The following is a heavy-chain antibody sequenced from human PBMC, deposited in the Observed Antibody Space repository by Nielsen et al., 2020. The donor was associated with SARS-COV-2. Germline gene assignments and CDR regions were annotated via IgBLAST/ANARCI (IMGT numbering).Heavy chain of an antibody. CDR3: VRSALYSSSSRCLDP. D-gene: IGHD6-6*01. J-gene: IGHJ5*02. V-gene: IGHV3-23*01. CDR1: GFTFSSYA. CDR2: IGGGGGRT. Sequence: GESLKISCAASGFTFSSYAMSWVRQAPGKGLEWVSGIGGGGGRTNYADSVKGRFSISRDNSKNTLHLQMNSLRAEDTAIYYCVRSALYSSSSRCLDPWGQGTLVTVSS.